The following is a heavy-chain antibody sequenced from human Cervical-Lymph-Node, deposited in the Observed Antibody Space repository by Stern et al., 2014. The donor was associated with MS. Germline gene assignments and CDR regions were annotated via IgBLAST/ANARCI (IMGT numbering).Heavy chain of an antibody. CDR2: IYHAGTT. CDR1: GDSISSSNW. D-gene: IGHD6-13*01. Sequence: VQLVESGPGLVKPSGTLSLTCAVSGDSISSSNWWSWVRQSPGKGLEWGGDIYHAGTTNYNSTLTSRLTISADNSKNHFSLKLTSVTAADTAVYYCVRALGSSSFRYWFDPWGQGTLVIGSS. CDR3: VRALGSSSFRYWFDP. J-gene: IGHJ5*02. V-gene: IGHV4-4*02.